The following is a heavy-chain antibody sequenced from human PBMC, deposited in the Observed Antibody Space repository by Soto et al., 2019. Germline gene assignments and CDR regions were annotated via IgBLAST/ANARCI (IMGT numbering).Heavy chain of an antibody. D-gene: IGHD6-6*01. J-gene: IGHJ6*02. Sequence: EVQLVESGGGLVKPGGSLRLSCAASGFTFSSYSMNWVRQAPGKGLEWVSSISSSSSYIYYADSVKGRFTISRDNAKNSLYLQMNSLRAEDTAVYYCARGLLPAIAAHFKRSYYYYYYGMDVWGQGTTVTVSS. CDR3: ARGLLPAIAAHFKRSYYYYYYGMDV. CDR1: GFTFSSYS. CDR2: ISSSSSYI. V-gene: IGHV3-21*01.